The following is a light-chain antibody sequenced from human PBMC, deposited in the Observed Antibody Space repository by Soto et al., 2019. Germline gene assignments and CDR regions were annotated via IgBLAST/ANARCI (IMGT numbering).Light chain of an antibody. CDR2: GAS. Sequence: EVVMTQSPATLSVSPGERVTLSCRSSQSVADNLAWFQQKPGQGPRLLIYGASSRATGIPDRFSGSGSGTDFTLTISRLEPEDFAVYYCQQYGSSPPITFGQGTRVEI. CDR3: QQYGSSPPIT. CDR1: QSVADN. J-gene: IGKJ5*01. V-gene: IGKV3-20*01.